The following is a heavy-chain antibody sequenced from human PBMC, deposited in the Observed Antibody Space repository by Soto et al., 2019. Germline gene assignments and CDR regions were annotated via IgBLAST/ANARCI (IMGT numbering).Heavy chain of an antibody. D-gene: IGHD4-17*01. J-gene: IGHJ4*02. V-gene: IGHV4-59*08. CDR3: ATLTFVRTPVTTIDYFDY. CDR2: ISYSGNT. CDR1: GASMSPDY. Sequence: PSETLSLTCTVSGASMSPDYWGWIRQFPAKGLQWIGYISYSGNTNYNPALESRVTISIDTSKNQFSLNLSSVTAADTAVYYCATLTFVRTPVTTIDYFDYWGQGTLVTVSS.